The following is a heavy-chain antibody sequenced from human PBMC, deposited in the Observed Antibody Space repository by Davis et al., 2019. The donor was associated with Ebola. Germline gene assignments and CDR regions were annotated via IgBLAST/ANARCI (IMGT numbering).Heavy chain of an antibody. D-gene: IGHD5-12*01. J-gene: IGHJ4*02. CDR1: GYTFTTYW. Sequence: PGGSLRLSCKGSGYTFTTYWIGWVRQMPGKGLEWMGIIYPGDSDTRYSPSFQGQVTISADKSISTAYLQWSSLKASDTAMYYCATIRGHSGSGGEPDYWGQGTLVTVSS. V-gene: IGHV5-51*01. CDR3: ATIRGHSGSGGEPDY. CDR2: IYPGDSDT.